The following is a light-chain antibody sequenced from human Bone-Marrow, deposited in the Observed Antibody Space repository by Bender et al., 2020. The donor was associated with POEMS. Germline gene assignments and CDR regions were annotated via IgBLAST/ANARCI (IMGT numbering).Light chain of an antibody. Sequence: YELTQPPSVSVFPGQTARITCSGEALSKQYAYWYQQKTGQAPVLVIYKDSERPSGIPERFSGSNSLTTATLTISGVQAEDEADYYCHSADSSGTYPEVFGTGTKVIVL. CDR2: KDS. V-gene: IGLV3-25*02. CDR1: ALSKQY. CDR3: HSADSSGTYPEV. J-gene: IGLJ1*01.